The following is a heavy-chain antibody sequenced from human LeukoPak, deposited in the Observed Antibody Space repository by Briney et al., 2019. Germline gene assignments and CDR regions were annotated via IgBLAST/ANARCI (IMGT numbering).Heavy chain of an antibody. J-gene: IGHJ4*02. CDR1: GFTFSSYG. Sequence: PGGSLRLSCAAPGFTFSSYGMNSVRQAPGKGLEWVSGISGDAGRTYYADSVKGRFTIYRDNSKNTLYLQMNSLGAEDTAVYYCVQDWAWGAFAYWGQGTLVTVSS. CDR2: ISGDAGRT. CDR3: VQDWAWGAFAY. D-gene: IGHD7-27*01. V-gene: IGHV3-23*01.